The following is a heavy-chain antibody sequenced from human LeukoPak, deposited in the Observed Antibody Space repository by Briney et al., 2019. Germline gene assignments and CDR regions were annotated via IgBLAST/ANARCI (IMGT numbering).Heavy chain of an antibody. Sequence: GRSLRLSCKASGYTFTGYYMHWVRQAPGQGLEWMGWINPNSGGTNYAQKFQGRVTMTRDTSISTAYMELSRLRSDNTAVYYCAGGSGGSWADWFDPWGQGTLVTVS. J-gene: IGHJ5*02. CDR2: INPNSGGT. D-gene: IGHD2-15*01. CDR3: AGGSGGSWADWFDP. V-gene: IGHV1-2*02. CDR1: GYTFTGYY.